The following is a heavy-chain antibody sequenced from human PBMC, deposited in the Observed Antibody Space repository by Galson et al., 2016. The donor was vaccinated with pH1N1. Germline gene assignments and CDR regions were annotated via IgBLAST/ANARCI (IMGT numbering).Heavy chain of an antibody. CDR2: ISRNSDNI. D-gene: IGHD2-21*02. J-gene: IGHJ3*01. Sequence: SLRLSCAASGFTFSSFWMHWVRQAPGKGLEWVSGISRNSDNIGYADSVRGRVTISRDNAKNSLYMQMNSLRTEDTALYYCTEDSGSYCGGDCRRGAFDFWGQGTRVTVSS. CDR1: GFTFSSFW. CDR3: TEDSGSYCGGDCRRGAFDF. V-gene: IGHV3-9*01.